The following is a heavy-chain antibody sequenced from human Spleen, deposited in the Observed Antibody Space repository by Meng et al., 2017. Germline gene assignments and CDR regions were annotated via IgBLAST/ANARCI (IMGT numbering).Heavy chain of an antibody. V-gene: IGHV3-23*01. CDR2: ISGSGGST. Sequence: GESLKISCAASGFTFSNYAMSWVRQAPGKGLEWVSAISGSGGSTYYADSVKGRFTISRDNSKNTLYLQMNSLRAEDTAVYYCAKRDSSGWYIIDYWGQGTLVTVSS. CDR1: GFTFSNYA. J-gene: IGHJ4*02. D-gene: IGHD6-19*01. CDR3: AKRDSSGWYIIDY.